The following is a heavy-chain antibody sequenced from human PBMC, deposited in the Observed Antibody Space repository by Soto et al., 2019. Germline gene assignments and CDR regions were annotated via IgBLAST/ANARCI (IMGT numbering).Heavy chain of an antibody. J-gene: IGHJ6*02. CDR1: GGSISSYY. D-gene: IGHD1-7*01. CDR2: IYTSGST. V-gene: IGHV4-4*07. CDR3: ARGPNYASTYGMDV. Sequence: PSETLSLTCTVSGGSISSYYWSWIRQPAGMGLEWIGRIYTSGSTNYNPPLKSRVTRSVDTSKNQFSLKLSSVTAADTAVYYCARGPNYASTYGMDVWGQGTTVTVSS.